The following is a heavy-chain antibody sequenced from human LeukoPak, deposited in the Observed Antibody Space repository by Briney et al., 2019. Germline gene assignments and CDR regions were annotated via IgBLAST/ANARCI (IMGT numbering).Heavy chain of an antibody. CDR2: ISAYNGNT. J-gene: IGHJ6*02. CDR1: GYTFTSYG. Sequence: ASVKVSCKASGYTFTSYGISWVRQAPGQGLEWMGWISAYNGNTNYAQKLQGRVTMTTDTSTSTAYMELRSLRSDDTAVYYCARGRYYDFWSGYSGLYYYYGMDVWGQGTTVTVSS. D-gene: IGHD3-3*01. V-gene: IGHV1-18*01. CDR3: ARGRYYDFWSGYSGLYYYYGMDV.